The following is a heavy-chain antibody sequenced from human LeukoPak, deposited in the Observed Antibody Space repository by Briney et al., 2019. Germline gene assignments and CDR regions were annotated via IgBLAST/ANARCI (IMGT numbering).Heavy chain of an antibody. CDR2: INPNGGAT. CDR3: SRDRADGSMNAFDV. D-gene: IGHD1-1*01. V-gene: IGHV1-2*02. J-gene: IGHJ3*01. CDR1: GYTFTGHY. Sequence: ASVKVSCKASGYTFTGHYIHWMRQAPGQGLEWMGWINPNGGATRFAQKIQGRVTMTRDTSITTAYMDLTSLRSGDTAVYYCSRDRADGSMNAFDVWGQGTLVTVSS.